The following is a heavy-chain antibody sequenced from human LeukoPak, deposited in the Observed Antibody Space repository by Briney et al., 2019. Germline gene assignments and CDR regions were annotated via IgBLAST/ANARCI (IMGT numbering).Heavy chain of an antibody. CDR2: IWYDGSNK. CDR3: ARDQIGEFHYYYGMDV. J-gene: IGHJ6*02. Sequence: PGRSLRLSCAASGFTFSSYGMHWVRQAPGKGLEWVAVIWYDGSNKYYADSVKGRFTISRDNSKNTLYLQMNSLRAEDTAVYYCARDQIGEFHYYYGMDVWGQGTTVTVSS. D-gene: IGHD3-10*01. CDR1: GFTFSSYG. V-gene: IGHV3-33*01.